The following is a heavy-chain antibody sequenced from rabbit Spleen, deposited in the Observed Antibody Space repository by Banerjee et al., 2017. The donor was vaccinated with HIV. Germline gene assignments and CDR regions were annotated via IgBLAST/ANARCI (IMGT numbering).Heavy chain of an antibody. J-gene: IGHJ4*01. CDR3: ARDLAGAIGWNFYL. V-gene: IGHV1S45*01. Sequence: QEQLVVSGGGLVKPEGSLTLTCKASGFSFSDRDVMCWVRQAPGKGLEWIACINAATAKPVYATWAKGRFTISRTSSTTVTLQMTSLTAADTATYFCARDLAGAIGWNFYLWGPGTLVTVS. CDR1: GFSFSDRDV. CDR2: INAATAKP. D-gene: IGHD4-1*01.